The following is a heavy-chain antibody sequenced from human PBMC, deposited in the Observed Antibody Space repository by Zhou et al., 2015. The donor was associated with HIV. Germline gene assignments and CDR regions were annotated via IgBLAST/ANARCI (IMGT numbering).Heavy chain of an antibody. CDR1: GGTFSSYA. CDR3: ARVADIVATDYYYYGMDV. Sequence: QVQLVQSGAEVKKPGSSVKVSCKASGGTFSSYAISWVRQAPGQGLEWMGGIIPIFGTANYAQKFQGRVTITADESTSTAYMELSSLRSEDTAVYYCARVADIVATDYYYYGMDVWGQGTTVTVSS. D-gene: IGHD5-12*01. V-gene: IGHV1-69*01. CDR2: IIPIFGTA. J-gene: IGHJ6*02.